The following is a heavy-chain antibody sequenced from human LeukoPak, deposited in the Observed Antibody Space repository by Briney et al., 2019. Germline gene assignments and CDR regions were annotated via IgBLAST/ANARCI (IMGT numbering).Heavy chain of an antibody. CDR3: ARGGAARPDY. D-gene: IGHD6-6*01. V-gene: IGHV3-48*01. J-gene: IGHJ4*02. CDR2: ISSTSSAK. CDR1: GFTLSNYG. Sequence: GGSLRLSCDASGFTLSNYGMNWVRQAPGTGLEWVSYISSTSSAKNYADSVKGRFTISRDNAKKLLYLQMNSLRVEDTAVYYCARGGAARPDYWGQGTLVTVSS.